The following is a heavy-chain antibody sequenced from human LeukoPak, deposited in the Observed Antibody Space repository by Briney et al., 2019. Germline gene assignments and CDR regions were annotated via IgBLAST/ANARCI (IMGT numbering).Heavy chain of an antibody. Sequence: PGRSLRISCAASGFIFGDCAMHWVRQVRGKGLEWVSGISWNGRNIGNEDSVRGRFTISRDSARNSLYLQMNSLRAEDTAFYYCAKDGSGISYNVFFDQWGPGPLVTVSS. CDR3: AKDGSGISYNVFFDQ. CDR1: GFIFGDCA. V-gene: IGHV3-9*01. CDR2: ISWNGRNI. J-gene: IGHJ4*02. D-gene: IGHD3-10*01.